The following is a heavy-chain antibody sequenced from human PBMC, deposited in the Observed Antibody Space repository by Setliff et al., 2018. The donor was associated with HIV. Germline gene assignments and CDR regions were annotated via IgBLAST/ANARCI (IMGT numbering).Heavy chain of an antibody. CDR3: ARGGPTVAYGVDV. Sequence: PSETLSLTCAVSGGSISSDNWWSWVRQPPGKGLEWIGSFYYSGSTNNNPSLKSRVTMSLDTSKNQFSLKLNSVTAADTAIYYCARGGPTVAYGVDVWGQGTTVTVSS. V-gene: IGHV4-4*02. CDR2: FYYSGST. J-gene: IGHJ6*02. CDR1: GGSISSDNW. D-gene: IGHD4-17*01.